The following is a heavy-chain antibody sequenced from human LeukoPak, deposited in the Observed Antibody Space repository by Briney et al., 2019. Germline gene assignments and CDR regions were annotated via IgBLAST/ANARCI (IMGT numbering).Heavy chain of an antibody. J-gene: IGHJ4*01. CDR1: GYTFTSFE. D-gene: IGHD2-2*01. Sequence: ASVKVSCKVSGYTFTSFEINWVRQVTGQGLEWMGWMNPNTGNTGYAQKFQGRVTMTRDTSISTAYIELSGLTSEDTAVYFCASGSTSTYDFWGHGTMVTVSS. CDR3: ASGSTSTYDF. CDR2: MNPNTGNT. V-gene: IGHV1-8*01.